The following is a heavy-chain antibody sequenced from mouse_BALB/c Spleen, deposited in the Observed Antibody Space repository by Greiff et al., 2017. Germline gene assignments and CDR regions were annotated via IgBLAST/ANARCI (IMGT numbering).Heavy chain of an antibody. CDR1: GYSFTDYI. D-gene: IGHD2-10*01. Sequence: VHVKQTGPELVKPGASVKISCKASGYSFTDYIMLWVKQSHGKSLEWIGNINPYYGSTSYNLKFKGKATLTVDKSSSTAYMQLNSLTSEDSAVYYCARAYYEDYYAMDYWGQGTSVTVSS. CDR2: INPYYGST. V-gene: IGHV1-39*01. J-gene: IGHJ4*01. CDR3: ARAYYEDYYAMDY.